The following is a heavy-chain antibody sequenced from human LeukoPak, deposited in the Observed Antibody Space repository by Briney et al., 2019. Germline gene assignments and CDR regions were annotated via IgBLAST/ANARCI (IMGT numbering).Heavy chain of an antibody. D-gene: IGHD5-12*01. CDR2: FDPEDGET. CDR1: GYTLTELS. CDR3: ARLGARVDIVATSNKDFDY. Sequence: ASVKVSCTVSGYTLTELSMHWVRQAPGKGLEWMGGFDPEDGETIYAQKFQGRVTITADKSTSTAYMELSSLRSEDTAVYYCARLGARVDIVATSNKDFDYWGQGTLVTVSS. J-gene: IGHJ4*02. V-gene: IGHV1-24*01.